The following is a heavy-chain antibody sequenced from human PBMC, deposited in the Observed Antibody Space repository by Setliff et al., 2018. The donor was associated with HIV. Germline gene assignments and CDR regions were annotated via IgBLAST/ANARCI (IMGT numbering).Heavy chain of an antibody. Sequence: KPSETLSLTCTVSGGSISSHYWSWIRQPPGKGLGWIGYIYYSGSTNYNPSLRSRVNISVDMSKNQFSLNLTSMTAADSAVYYCARSGCKGGSCWSHSVMVYWGQGALVTVSS. CDR2: IYYSGST. CDR1: GGSISSHY. V-gene: IGHV4-59*08. J-gene: IGHJ4*02. CDR3: ARSGCKGGSCWSHSVMVY. D-gene: IGHD2-15*01.